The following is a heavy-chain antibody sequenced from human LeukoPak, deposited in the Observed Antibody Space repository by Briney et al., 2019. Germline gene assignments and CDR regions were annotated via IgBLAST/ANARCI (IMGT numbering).Heavy chain of an antibody. CDR1: GFTFDDYA. V-gene: IGHV3-9*01. J-gene: IGHJ4*02. Sequence: PGGSLRLSCAASGFTFDDYAMPWVRQAPGKGLEWVSGISWNSGSIGYADSVKGRFTISRDNAKNSLYLQMNSLRAEDTALYYCAKEGGLYFDYWGQGTLVTVSS. CDR3: AKEGGLYFDY. CDR2: ISWNSGSI.